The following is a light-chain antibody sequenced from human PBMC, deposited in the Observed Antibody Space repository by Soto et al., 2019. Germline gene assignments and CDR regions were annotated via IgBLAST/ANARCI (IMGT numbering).Light chain of an antibody. Sequence: EIVLTQSPGTLSLSPGERATLSCRASQSVSSSYLAWYQQKPGQAPRLLIYGASSRATGIPVRFSGSGSGTTFTLTISRLEPEDFAVYYCQQYGSSPWTFGQGTKVEIK. V-gene: IGKV3-20*01. CDR3: QQYGSSPWT. J-gene: IGKJ1*01. CDR2: GAS. CDR1: QSVSSSY.